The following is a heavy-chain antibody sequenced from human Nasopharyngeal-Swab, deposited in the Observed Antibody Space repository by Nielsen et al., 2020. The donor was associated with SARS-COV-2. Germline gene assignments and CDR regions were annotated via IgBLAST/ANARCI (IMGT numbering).Heavy chain of an antibody. CDR1: GGSISSYK. CDR3: ARTKVVTTSWFDP. Sequence: SETLSLTCSVSGGSISSYKWSWIRQPAGEGLQWIGRVYSSGSTNYNASLKSRVTISVDTSKNQFSLKLTSVTAADTAVYYCARTKVVTTSWFDPWGQGTLVTVSP. J-gene: IGHJ5*02. CDR2: VYSSGST. D-gene: IGHD2-21*02. V-gene: IGHV4-4*07.